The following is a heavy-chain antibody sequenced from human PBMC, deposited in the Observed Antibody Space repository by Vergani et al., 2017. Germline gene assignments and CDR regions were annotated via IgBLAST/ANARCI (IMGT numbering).Heavy chain of an antibody. D-gene: IGHD2/OR15-2a*01. CDR3: VXEKIDLGSYFFDS. V-gene: IGHV3-23*01. CDR2: LTGGGGST. J-gene: IGHJ4*01. Sequence: EVQLLESGGSLKQPGGSVRLSCAASGFTFSTYAMHWVRQAPGKGLEWVSALTGGGGSTYYADSFKGRFIISRDNSKNTVFLQMHSLRAEDTAIYYCVXEKIDLGSYFFDSWGHGILVTVSS. CDR1: GFTFSTYA.